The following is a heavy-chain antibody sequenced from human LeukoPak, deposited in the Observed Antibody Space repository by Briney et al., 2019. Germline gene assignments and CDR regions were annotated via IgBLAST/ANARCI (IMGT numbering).Heavy chain of an antibody. CDR2: IRYDGSNK. Sequence: GGSLRLSCAASGLTFSSYGMHWVRQAPGKGLEWVAFIRYDGSNKYYADSVKGRFTISRDNSKNTLYLQMNSLRAEDTAVYYCARVPSDSSGWPSSDYWGQGTLVTVSS. V-gene: IGHV3-30*02. CDR3: ARVPSDSSGWPSSDY. D-gene: IGHD6-19*01. J-gene: IGHJ4*02. CDR1: GLTFSSYG.